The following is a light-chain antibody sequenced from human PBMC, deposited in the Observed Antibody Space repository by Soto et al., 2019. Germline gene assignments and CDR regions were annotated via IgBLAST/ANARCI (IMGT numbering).Light chain of an antibody. CDR3: AAWDDRLDVYV. CDR1: NSNIGSNT. Sequence: QSVLTQPPSASGTPGQRVTISCSGSNSNIGSNTVNWYQQLPGTAPKLLIYSTSQRSSGVPGRFSGSKSGASASLSISGLQSEDEADYYCAAWDDRLDVYVFGTGTKLTVL. V-gene: IGLV1-44*01. CDR2: STS. J-gene: IGLJ1*01.